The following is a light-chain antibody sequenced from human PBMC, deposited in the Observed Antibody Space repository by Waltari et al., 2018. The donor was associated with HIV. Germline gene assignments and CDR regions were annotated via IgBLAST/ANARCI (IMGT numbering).Light chain of an antibody. CDR1: SSHIGAGFD. V-gene: IGLV1-40*01. CDR3: QSFDSSLSGYV. Sequence: QSVLTQPPSVSGAPGQRVTIPCTGSSSHIGAGFDVPWYQPLPGTAPKLLISDNTNRPSGVPDRFSGSRSGSSASLAITGLQAEDEADYYCQSFDSSLSGYVFGTGTKVTVL. J-gene: IGLJ1*01. CDR2: DNT.